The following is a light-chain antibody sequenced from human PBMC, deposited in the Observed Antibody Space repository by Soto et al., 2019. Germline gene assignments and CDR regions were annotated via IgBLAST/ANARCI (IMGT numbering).Light chain of an antibody. CDR3: QQSNNCPS. CDR2: DIS. CDR1: QTVSRN. Sequence: RCAGTECGSRGARSNLNSRASQTVSRNLAWYQQRPGQAPRLLIYDISNRAAGVPARFSGTGSETQFTPAVWSLQSEDFAVYVSQQSNNCPSYGQGTRLEIK. V-gene: IGKV3-15*01. J-gene: IGKJ5*01.